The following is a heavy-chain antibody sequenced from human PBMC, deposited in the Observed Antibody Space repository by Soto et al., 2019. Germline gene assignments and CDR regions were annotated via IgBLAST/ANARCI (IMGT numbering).Heavy chain of an antibody. CDR3: ASAHDFWSGYQAPLYYYYGMNV. J-gene: IGHJ6*02. CDR2: IIPIFGTA. V-gene: IGHV1-69*13. CDR1: GGTFSSYA. D-gene: IGHD3-3*01. Sequence: SVKVSCKASGGTFSSYAISWVRQAPGQGLEWMGGIIPIFGTANYAQKFQGRVTITADESTSTAYMELSSLRSEDTAVYYCASAHDFWSGYQAPLYYYYGMNVWGQGTTVTVSS.